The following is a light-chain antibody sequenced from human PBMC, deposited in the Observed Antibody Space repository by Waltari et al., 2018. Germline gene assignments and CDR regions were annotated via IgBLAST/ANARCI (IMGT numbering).Light chain of an antibody. V-gene: IGLV2-14*01. CDR1: TSAVGTYNY. Sequence: QSALTQPASVSGSPGPSITLSFTGTTSAVGTYNYVPWHQQHPGKVPKLLIYEVSSRPSGVSDRFSGSKSGNTASLTISGLQAEDEADYYCSSYTSRNTVVFGGGTKLTVL. CDR3: SSYTSRNTVV. J-gene: IGLJ2*01. CDR2: EVS.